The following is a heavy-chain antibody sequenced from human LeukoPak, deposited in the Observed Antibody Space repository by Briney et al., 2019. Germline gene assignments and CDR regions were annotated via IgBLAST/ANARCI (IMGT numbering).Heavy chain of an antibody. CDR1: GFTFSSYS. D-gene: IGHD3-10*01. V-gene: IGHV3-21*01. J-gene: IGHJ4*02. Sequence: PGGSLRLSRAASGFTFSSYSMNWVRQAPGKGLEWVSSISTSSSYIYYADSVKGRITISRDNARKSLYLQMNSLRAEDTAVYYCARGSRNSGSTHDFDYWGQGTLVTVSS. CDR2: ISTSSSYI. CDR3: ARGSRNSGSTHDFDY.